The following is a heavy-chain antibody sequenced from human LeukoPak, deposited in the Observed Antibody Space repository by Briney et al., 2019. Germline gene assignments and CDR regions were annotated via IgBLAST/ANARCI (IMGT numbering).Heavy chain of an antibody. Sequence: PSETLSLTCTVSGGSISSGDYYWSWIRQPPGKGLEWIAYMYYSGSTYYNPSLKRRVTMSADTSKNQLSLKLSSVTAADTAVYYCARPYCEDSMSDPWGEGILVTVSS. CDR1: GGSISSGDYY. CDR2: MYYSGST. V-gene: IGHV4-30-4*01. CDR3: ARPYCEDSMSDP. D-gene: IGHD3-22*01. J-gene: IGHJ5*02.